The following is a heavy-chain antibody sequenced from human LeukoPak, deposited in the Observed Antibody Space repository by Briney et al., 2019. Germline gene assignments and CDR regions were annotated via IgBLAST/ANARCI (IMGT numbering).Heavy chain of an antibody. V-gene: IGHV3-48*01. CDR1: GFTFSSYS. CDR2: ISSSSSTI. J-gene: IGHJ4*02. Sequence: GGSLRLSCAASGFTFSSYSMNWVRQAPGKGLEWVSYISSSSSTIYYADSVKGRFTISRDNSKNTLYPQMNSLRAEDTAVYYCAKDPKVGSQGIRVYFDYWGQGTLVTVSS. CDR3: AKDPKVGSQGIRVYFDY. D-gene: IGHD1-26*01.